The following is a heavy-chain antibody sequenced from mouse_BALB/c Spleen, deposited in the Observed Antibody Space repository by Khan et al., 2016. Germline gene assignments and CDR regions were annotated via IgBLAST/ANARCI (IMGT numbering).Heavy chain of an antibody. CDR1: GYSITSDYA. CDR3: ATIYSTNYAMYY. D-gene: IGHD2-1*01. J-gene: IGHJ4*01. CDR2: ISYSGST. V-gene: IGHV3-2*02. Sequence: EVKLLESGPGLVKPSQSLSLTCTVTGYSITSDYAWNWIRQFPGNKLEWRGNISYSGSTSYNPSLKSRISITRDTSKNKFFLQLNPVTTEDTATEYCATIYSTNYAMYYWGQGTSVTVSS.